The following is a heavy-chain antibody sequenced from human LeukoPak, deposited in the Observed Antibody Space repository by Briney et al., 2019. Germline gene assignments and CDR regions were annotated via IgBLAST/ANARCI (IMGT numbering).Heavy chain of an antibody. J-gene: IGHJ6*03. CDR2: IYHSGST. V-gene: IGHV4-38-2*01. CDR3: AGYSGSYYRYYYYMDV. CDR1: GYSISSGYY. Sequence: SETLSLTCAVSGYSISSGYYWGWIRQPPGKGLEWIGSIYHSGSTFYNPFLMSRVTISVDTSKNQFSLKLSSVTAADTAVYYCAGYSGSYYRYYYYMDVWGKGTTVTVSS. D-gene: IGHD1-26*01.